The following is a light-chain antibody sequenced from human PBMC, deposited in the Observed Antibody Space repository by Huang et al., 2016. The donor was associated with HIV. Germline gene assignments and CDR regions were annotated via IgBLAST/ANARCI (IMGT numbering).Light chain of an antibody. V-gene: IGKV3-15*01. CDR2: GAS. CDR3: QKYNNRYT. CDR1: QSISSN. Sequence: IVMTQSPATLSVSPGERATLSCRASQSISSNLAWYQQTPGQAPRLLIYGASTRATGNPGRFSGSGSGTEFTRTIRSLQSEDFAVYYCQKYNNRYTCGQGTKLEIK. J-gene: IGKJ2*01.